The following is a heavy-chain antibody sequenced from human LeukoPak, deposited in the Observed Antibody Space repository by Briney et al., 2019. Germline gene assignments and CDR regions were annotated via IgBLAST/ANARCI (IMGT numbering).Heavy chain of an antibody. CDR2: ISSSGSTI. CDR3: ARDRVVQQLTIAEFDY. CDR1: GFTFSDYY. J-gene: IGHJ4*02. V-gene: IGHV3-11*04. Sequence: GGSLRLSCAASGFTFSDYYMSWIRQAPGKGLEWVSYISSSGSTIYYADSVKGRFTISRDNAKNSLYLQMNSLRAEDTAVYYCARDRVVQQLTIAEFDYWGQGTPVTVSS. D-gene: IGHD6-13*01.